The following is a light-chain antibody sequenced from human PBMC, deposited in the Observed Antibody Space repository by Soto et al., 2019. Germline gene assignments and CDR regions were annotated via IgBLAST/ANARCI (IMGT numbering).Light chain of an antibody. J-gene: IGKJ1*01. CDR3: QQYDSSPLT. V-gene: IGKV3-20*01. CDR1: QSVSSSY. Sequence: EIVLTQSPDTLSLSPGEIATLSCRASQSVSSSYLAWYQQKPGQAPRLLIYGASSRATGIPDRFSGSGSGTDFTLTISRLEPEDFAVYYCQQYDSSPLTFGQGTKVEIK. CDR2: GAS.